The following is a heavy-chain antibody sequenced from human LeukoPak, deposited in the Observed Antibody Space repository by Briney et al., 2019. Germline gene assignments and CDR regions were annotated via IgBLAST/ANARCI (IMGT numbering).Heavy chain of an antibody. CDR3: AKDSSTSNYYYGLDV. CDR2: ISSDGANE. V-gene: IGHV3-30*18. CDR1: GFPFSSYG. J-gene: IGHJ6*02. Sequence: GRSLRLSCAPSGFPFSSYGMHWVRQAPGKGLEWVASISSDGANENYADSVKGRLTISRDNSKNTLYLQMNSLRGDDTGMYFCAKDSSTSNYYYGLDVWGQGTTVTVSS. D-gene: IGHD6-13*01.